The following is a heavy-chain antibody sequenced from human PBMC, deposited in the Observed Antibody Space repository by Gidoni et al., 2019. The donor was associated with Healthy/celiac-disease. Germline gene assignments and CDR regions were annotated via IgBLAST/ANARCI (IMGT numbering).Heavy chain of an antibody. CDR1: GFPFDDYT. CDR2: ISWDGGST. D-gene: IGHD2-21*02. V-gene: IGHV3-43*01. J-gene: IGHJ1*01. CDR3: AKENGGNSGVHFQH. Sequence: EVQLVESGGVVVQPGGSLRLSCAASGFPFDDYTMHWVRQAPGKGLEWVSLISWDGGSTYYADSVKGRFTISRDNSKNSLYLQMNSLRTEDTALYYCAKENGGNSGVHFQHWGQGTLVTVSS.